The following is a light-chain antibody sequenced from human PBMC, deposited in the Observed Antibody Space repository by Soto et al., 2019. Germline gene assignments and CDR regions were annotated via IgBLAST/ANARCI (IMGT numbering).Light chain of an antibody. Sequence: SYELTQPPSVSVAPGKTARITCGGNNIGSKSVHWYQQKPGQAPVLVIYYDSDRPSGIPERFSGSNSGNTATLTSSRVEAGDEAGYYWQVWDSSSDHYVFGRGTKVXV. J-gene: IGLJ1*01. CDR1: NIGSKS. CDR3: QVWDSSSDHYV. V-gene: IGLV3-21*04. CDR2: YDS.